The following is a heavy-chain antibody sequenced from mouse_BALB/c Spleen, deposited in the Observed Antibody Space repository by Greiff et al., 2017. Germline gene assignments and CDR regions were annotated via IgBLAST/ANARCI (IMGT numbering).Heavy chain of an antibody. J-gene: IGHJ4*01. Sequence: EVKLVESGAELVRPGALVKLSCKASGFNIKDYYMHWVKQRPEQGLEWIGWIDPENGNTIYDPKFQGKASITADTSSNTAYLQLSSLTSEDTAVYYGARGVDSSGLYYAMDYWGQGTSVTVSS. CDR2: IDPENGNT. CDR1: GFNIKDYY. V-gene: IGHV14-1*02. D-gene: IGHD3-2*01. CDR3: ARGVDSSGLYYAMDY.